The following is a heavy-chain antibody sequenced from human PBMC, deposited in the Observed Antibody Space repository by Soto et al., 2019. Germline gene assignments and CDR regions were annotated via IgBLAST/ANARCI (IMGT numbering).Heavy chain of an antibody. CDR2: ILPIFGTA. V-gene: IGHV1-69*12. J-gene: IGHJ6*02. D-gene: IGHD6-6*01. CDR1: GGTFSSYA. CDR3: ARVRSIAARTGDYYYSDGMDV. Sequence: QVQLVQSGAEVKKPGSSVKVSCKASGGTFSSYAISWVRQAPGQGLEWMGGILPIFGTANYAQKFQGRVTITEDDYTSTAYMELSSLRSEDTAVYYCARVRSIAARTGDYYYSDGMDVWGQGTTVTVSS.